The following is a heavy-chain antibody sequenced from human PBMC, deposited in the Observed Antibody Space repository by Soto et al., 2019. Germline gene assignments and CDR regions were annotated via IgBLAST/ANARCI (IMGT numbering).Heavy chain of an antibody. D-gene: IGHD6-6*01. CDR1: GYSVARYF. V-gene: IGHV1-46*01. CDR3: ARRRVAVAARPYYYYVMDV. J-gene: IGHJ6*02. CDR2: INPSADTT. Sequence: ASVKVSCKASGYSVARYFMHWVRQAPGQGLEWLGVINPSADTTTYAQKFQGRVTMTWDTSTNTVFMDVSSLRSDDTAVYYCARRRVAVAARPYYYYVMDVWGQGTTVTVSS.